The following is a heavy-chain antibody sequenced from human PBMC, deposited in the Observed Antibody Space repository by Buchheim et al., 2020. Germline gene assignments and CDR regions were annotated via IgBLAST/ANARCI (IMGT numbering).Heavy chain of an antibody. J-gene: IGHJ6*02. D-gene: IGHD6-13*01. CDR1: GFTFSSYA. CDR3: AGSSWSRYYYYYGMDV. Sequence: EVQLLESGGGLVQPGGSLRLSCAASGFTFSSYAMSWVRQAPGKGLEWVSGISGSGHNTYYADSVKGRFTISRDNSKNKLYLQMNSLRAEDTAVYYCAGSSWSRYYYYYGMDVWGQGTT. V-gene: IGHV3-23*01. CDR2: ISGSGHNT.